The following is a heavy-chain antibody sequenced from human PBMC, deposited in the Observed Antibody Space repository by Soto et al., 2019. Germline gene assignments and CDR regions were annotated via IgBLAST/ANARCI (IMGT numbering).Heavy chain of an antibody. V-gene: IGHV1-69*08. J-gene: IGHJ4*02. D-gene: IGHD2-15*01. CDR2: IIPILGIA. CDR3: ARDASYPSGYCSGGSCYPKDY. Sequence: QVQLVQSGAEVKKPGSSVKVSCKASGGTFSSYTISWVRQAPGQGLEWMGRIIPILGIANYAQKFQGRVTFTADKSTSAAYMELSSLRSEDTAVYYCARDASYPSGYCSGGSCYPKDYWGQGTLVTVSS. CDR1: GGTFSSYT.